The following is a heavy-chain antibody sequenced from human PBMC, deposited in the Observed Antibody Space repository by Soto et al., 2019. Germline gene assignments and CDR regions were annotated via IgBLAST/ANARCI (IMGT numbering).Heavy chain of an antibody. CDR2: MNPNSGNT. V-gene: IGHV1-8*01. CDR1: GYTFTSYD. D-gene: IGHD6-13*01. CDR3: ARRGYSSSWYYYYYYGMDV. J-gene: IGHJ6*02. Sequence: QVQLVQSGAEVKKPGASVKVSCKASGYTFTSYDINWVRQATGQGLEWMGWMNPNSGNTGYAQKSQGEGTMTRNTPISTAYMKLSSLRTEDTAVYYCARRGYSSSWYYYYYYGMDVWGQGTTVTVSS.